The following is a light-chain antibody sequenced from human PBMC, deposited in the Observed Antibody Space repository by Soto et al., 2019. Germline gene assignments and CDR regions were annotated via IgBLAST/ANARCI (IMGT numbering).Light chain of an antibody. CDR3: QQYYSYSLT. Sequence: AIRMTQSPSSLSASTGDRVTITCRASQGISSYLAWYQQKQGKAPKLLIYAASTLQSGVPSRFSGSGSGTDFTLTISCLQSEDFANYYCQQYYSYSLTFGGGTKVEIK. CDR2: AAS. CDR1: QGISSY. J-gene: IGKJ4*01. V-gene: IGKV1-8*01.